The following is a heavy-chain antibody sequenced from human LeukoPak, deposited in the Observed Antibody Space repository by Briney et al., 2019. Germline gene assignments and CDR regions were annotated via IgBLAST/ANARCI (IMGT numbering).Heavy chain of an antibody. D-gene: IGHD6-13*01. Sequence: SQTLSLTCAISGDSVSSNSAAWHWIRHSPSRGVEWLGRTYYRSKWYSDYAVSLKSRITINPDTSKNQFSLQLNSLTPEDTAVYYCATTAAARTGYFEYWGQGTLVTVSS. CDR1: GDSVSSNSAA. V-gene: IGHV6-1*01. CDR2: TYYRSKWYS. J-gene: IGHJ4*02. CDR3: ATTAAARTGYFEY.